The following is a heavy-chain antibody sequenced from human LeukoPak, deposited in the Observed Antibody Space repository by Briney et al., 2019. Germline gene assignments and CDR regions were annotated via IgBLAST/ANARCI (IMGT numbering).Heavy chain of an antibody. CDR3: ARQFRIAAATWGWFDP. J-gene: IGHJ5*02. CDR2: TYYSGSI. D-gene: IGHD6-25*01. Sequence: PSETLSLTCTVSGGSISSSSYYWGWIRQPPGKGLEWIGTTYYSGSIYSNPSLRSRATISVDMSKNQFSLKLSSVTAADTAVYYCARQFRIAAATWGWFDPWGQGTLVTVSS. CDR1: GGSISSSSYY. V-gene: IGHV4-39*01.